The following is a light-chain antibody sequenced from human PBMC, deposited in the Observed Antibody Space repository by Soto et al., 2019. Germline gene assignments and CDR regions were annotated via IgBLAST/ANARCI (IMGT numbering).Light chain of an antibody. CDR3: QQSYSAPRT. CDR1: QTIMTY. J-gene: IGKJ1*01. Sequence: DIPMTQSRSSLSASIGDRVILTCRAIQTIMTYLNWYQQKPGAAPKLLIYTASTLQTGVPSRFSGTGSGTDITLTISGLQHEDFATYYGQQSYSAPRTFGQGTKVEIK. V-gene: IGKV1-39*01. CDR2: TAS.